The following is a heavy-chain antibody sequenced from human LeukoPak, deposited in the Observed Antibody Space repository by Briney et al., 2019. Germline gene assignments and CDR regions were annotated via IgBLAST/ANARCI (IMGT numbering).Heavy chain of an antibody. CDR2: INHSGST. D-gene: IGHD3-22*01. CDR1: GYSISSGYY. CDR3: ARRPYYYDSSGYYSFDY. V-gene: IGHV4-38-2*01. Sequence: KPSETLSLTCAVSGYSISSGYYWGWIPQPPGKGLEWIGEINHSGSTNYNPSLKSRVTISVDTSKNQFSLKLSSVTAADTAVYYCARRPYYYDSSGYYSFDYWGRGTLVTVSS. J-gene: IGHJ4*02.